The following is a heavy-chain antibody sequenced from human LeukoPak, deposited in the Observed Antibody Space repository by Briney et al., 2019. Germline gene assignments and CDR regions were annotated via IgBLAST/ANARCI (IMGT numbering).Heavy chain of an antibody. CDR1: GFTLSSYW. V-gene: IGHV3-7*03. CDR3: SRDRLRHGDS. CDR2: IKQDGSEK. J-gene: IGHJ4*02. Sequence: PGGSLRLSCAASGFTLSSYWMSWVRQAPGKGLEWVANIKQDGSEKYYVDSVKGRFTISRDNAKNSLYLQMNSLRAEDTAVYYCSRDRLRHGDSWGQGTLVTVSS.